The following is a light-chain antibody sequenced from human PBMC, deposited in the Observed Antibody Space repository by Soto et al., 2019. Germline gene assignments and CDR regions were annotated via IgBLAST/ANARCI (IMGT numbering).Light chain of an antibody. V-gene: IGKV3-20*01. CDR1: QSLSSYY. J-gene: IGKJ4*01. CDR3: QQYYTLPLI. CDR2: GGS. Sequence: EIVLTQSPDTLSLSPGERATLSCRASQSLSSYYLAWYQQKPGQAPRLLIYGGSNRATGIPDRFSGSGSGTDFTLTISRLEPEYFAVYYCQQYYTLPLIFGGGTEVEIK.